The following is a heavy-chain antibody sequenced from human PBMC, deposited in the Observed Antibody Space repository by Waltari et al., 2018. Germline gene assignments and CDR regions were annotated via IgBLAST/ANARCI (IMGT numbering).Heavy chain of an antibody. CDR1: GGSISSGSYY. V-gene: IGHV4-61*02. Sequence: QVQLQESGPGLVKPSQTLSLTCTVSGGSISSGSYYWSWIRQPAGKGLEWIGRIYTSGSTNYNPSRKSRVTISVDTSKNQFSLKLSSVTAADTAVYYGASATYLYGSFDYWGQGTLVTVSS. CDR3: ASATYLYGSFDY. CDR2: IYTSGST. D-gene: IGHD3-10*01. J-gene: IGHJ4*02.